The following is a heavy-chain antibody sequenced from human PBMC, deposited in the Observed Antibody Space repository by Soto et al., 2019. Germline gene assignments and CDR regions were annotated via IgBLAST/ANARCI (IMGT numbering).Heavy chain of an antibody. CDR3: ARDGLIAARPEYYYYYGMDV. J-gene: IGHJ6*02. D-gene: IGHD6-6*01. V-gene: IGHV4-34*01. CDR1: GGSFSGYY. CDR2: INHSGST. Sequence: SETLSLTCAVYGGSFSGYYWSWIRQPPGKGLEWIGEINHSGSTNYNPSLKSRVTISVDTSKNQFSLKLSSVTAADTAVYYCARDGLIAARPEYYYYYGMDVWGQGTTVTVSS.